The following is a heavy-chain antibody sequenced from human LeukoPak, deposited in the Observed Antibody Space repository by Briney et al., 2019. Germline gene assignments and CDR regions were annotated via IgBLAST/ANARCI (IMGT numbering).Heavy chain of an antibody. J-gene: IGHJ5*02. D-gene: IGHD2-2*01. CDR2: INHIGST. CDR3: AGGGRGTPAARRLKLGNWFDP. CDR1: GGSFTVYS. Sequence: TLSLTCAVYGGSFTVYSCGWIRPPPGKGLGWSGGINHIGSTNTSPSLRSRVRISVDTSQNPCSLSLCSVTAARTPLYISAGGGRGTPAARRLKLGNWFDPWGQGTLVTVSS. V-gene: IGHV4-34*01.